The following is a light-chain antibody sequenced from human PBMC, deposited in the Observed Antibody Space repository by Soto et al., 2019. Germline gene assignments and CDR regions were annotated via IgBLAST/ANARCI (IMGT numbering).Light chain of an antibody. J-gene: IGLJ7*01. CDR3: FSYAGDYTAV. CDR1: NSDVGRYSF. Sequence: QSALTQPASVSGSPGQSITISCTGTNSDVGRYSFVSWYQLHPGKAPKLIIYEGTRRPSGVSNRFSGSKFGNTASLTISGLQAEDEAEYYCFSYAGDYTAVFGGGTQLTVL. CDR2: EGT. V-gene: IGLV2-23*01.